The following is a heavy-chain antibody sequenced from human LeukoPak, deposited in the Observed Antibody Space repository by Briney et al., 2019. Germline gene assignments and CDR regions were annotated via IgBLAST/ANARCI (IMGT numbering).Heavy chain of an antibody. D-gene: IGHD3-10*02. CDR3: ARAVDVADY. V-gene: IGHV3-7*01. CDR1: GFTFSDHW. CDR2: IKEDGSAK. Sequence: GGSLRLSCVASGFTFSDHWMSWVRQAPGKGLEWVAYIKEDGSAKFYADSVKGRFTISRDNAKNSVFLQMNSLTHDDTAVYYCARAVDVADYWGQGTLVTVSS. J-gene: IGHJ4*02.